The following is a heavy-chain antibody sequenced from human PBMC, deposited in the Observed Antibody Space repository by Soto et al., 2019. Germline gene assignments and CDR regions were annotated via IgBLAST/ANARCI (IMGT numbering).Heavy chain of an antibody. CDR1: GGSISSGGYY. Sequence: PSETLSLTCTVSGGSISSGGYYWSWIRQHPGKGLEWIGYIYYSGSTYYNPSLKSRVTISVDTSKNQFSLKLSSVTAADTAVYYCARDRRALDYYGMDVWGQGTTVTVSS. V-gene: IGHV4-31*03. CDR2: IYYSGST. J-gene: IGHJ6*02. CDR3: ARDRRALDYYGMDV.